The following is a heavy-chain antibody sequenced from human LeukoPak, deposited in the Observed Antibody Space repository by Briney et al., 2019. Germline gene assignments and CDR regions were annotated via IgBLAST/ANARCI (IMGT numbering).Heavy chain of an antibody. D-gene: IGHD3-10*01. CDR3: AKDSARKYDDY. V-gene: IGHV3-23*01. CDR2: ISTSGSHI. J-gene: IGHJ4*02. CDR1: GFSFKNYF. Sequence: GGSLRLSCAASGFSFKNYFMNWVRQAPGKGLEWLSSISTSGSHISYADSVKGRFTISRENSKNTLYLQMNSLRAEDTAVYYCAKDSARKYDDYWGQGTLVTVSS.